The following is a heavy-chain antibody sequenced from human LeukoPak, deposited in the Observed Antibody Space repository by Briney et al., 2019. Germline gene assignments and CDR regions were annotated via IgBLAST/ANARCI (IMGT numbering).Heavy chain of an antibody. Sequence: GGSLRLSCAASGFTVSSNHMSWVRQAPGKGLEWVSVIYSGGSTYYADSVKGRFTISRDNSKNTLYLQMNSLRAEDTAVYYCARDKEGAPDYWGQGTLVTVSS. J-gene: IGHJ4*02. CDR2: IYSGGST. V-gene: IGHV3-66*01. CDR3: ARDKEGAPDY. CDR1: GFTVSSNH. D-gene: IGHD1-26*01.